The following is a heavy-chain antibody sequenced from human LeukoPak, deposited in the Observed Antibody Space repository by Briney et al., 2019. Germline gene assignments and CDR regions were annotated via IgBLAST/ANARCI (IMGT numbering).Heavy chain of an antibody. CDR2: ISGSGGST. V-gene: IGHV3-23*01. D-gene: IGHD4-17*01. Sequence: SGGSLRLSCAASGFTFSSYAMSWVRQAPGKGLEWVSAISGSGGSTYYADSVKGRFTISRDNSKTTLYLQMNRLRAEDTAVYYCAKAPYGDYEIAWFDPWGQGTLVTVSS. J-gene: IGHJ5*02. CDR3: AKAPYGDYEIAWFDP. CDR1: GFTFSSYA.